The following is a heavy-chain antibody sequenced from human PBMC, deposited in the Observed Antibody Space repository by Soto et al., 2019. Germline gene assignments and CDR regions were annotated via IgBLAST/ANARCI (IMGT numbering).Heavy chain of an antibody. Sequence: ASVKVSCKASGGTFSSYAISWVRQAPGQGLEWMGGIIPIFGTANYAQKFQGRVTFTGDESTSTAYMEMSNLRSEDTSVYYCARVGGGNYIVVLPAAMRYQYYYGMDVWGQGTTVTVSS. CDR3: ARVGGGNYIVVLPAAMRYQYYYGMDV. V-gene: IGHV1-69*13. CDR1: GGTFSSYA. D-gene: IGHD2-2*01. CDR2: IIPIFGTA. J-gene: IGHJ6*02.